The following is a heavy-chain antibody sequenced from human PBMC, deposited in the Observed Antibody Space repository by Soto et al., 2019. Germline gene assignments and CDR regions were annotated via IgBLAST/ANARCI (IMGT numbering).Heavy chain of an antibody. V-gene: IGHV3-73*01. CDR2: IRSKGNSYST. CDR3: IRREGRSIDY. CDR1: GFTFSGSA. J-gene: IGHJ4*02. Sequence: VQLVESGGGLVQPGGSLKLSCAASGFTFSGSAMHWVRQASGKGLEWVGRIRSKGNSYSTTYAVSLEGRFTISRDDSKNTAYLQMNSLKTEDTAVYYCIRREGRSIDYWGQGTLVTVSS.